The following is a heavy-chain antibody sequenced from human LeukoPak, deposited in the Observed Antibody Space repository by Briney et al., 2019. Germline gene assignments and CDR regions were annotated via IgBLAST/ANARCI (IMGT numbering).Heavy chain of an antibody. J-gene: IGHJ2*01. CDR3: ARDRPGSYWYFDL. V-gene: IGHV4-59*01. CDR1: GGSISSYY. Sequence: PSETLSLTCTVSGGSISSYYWSWIRQPPGKGLEWVGHIYYLGSANYNPSLKSRVTISIDTSKNYFSLKLNSVIAADTAVYYCARDRPGSYWYFDLWGRGTLVTVSS. D-gene: IGHD3-10*01. CDR2: IYYLGSA.